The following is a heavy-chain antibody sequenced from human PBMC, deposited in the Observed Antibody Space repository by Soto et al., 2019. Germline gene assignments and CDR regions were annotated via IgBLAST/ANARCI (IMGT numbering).Heavy chain of an antibody. Sequence: ASVKVSCKASGYTLSGFYMHWVRQAPGQGLEWMGWINPNSGGTKSAEKVQGRVTMTRDTSISTAYMELSRLTSDDTAVYYCASAAVTGTAGLDFWGQGTQVTVSS. CDR1: GYTLSGFY. CDR3: ASAAVTGTAGLDF. D-gene: IGHD6-19*01. J-gene: IGHJ4*02. V-gene: IGHV1-2*02. CDR2: INPNSGGT.